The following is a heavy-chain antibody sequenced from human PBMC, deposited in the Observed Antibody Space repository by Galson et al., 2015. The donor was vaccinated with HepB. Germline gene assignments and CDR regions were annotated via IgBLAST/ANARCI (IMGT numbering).Heavy chain of an antibody. CDR2: ISYDGSNK. J-gene: IGHJ4*02. Sequence: SLRLSCAASGVTFSSYAMHWVRQAPGKGLEWVAVISYDGSNKYYADSVKGRFTISRDNSKNTLYLQMNNLRAEDTAVYYCARDWDYYHSSGYDYRGRETLVTVSS. D-gene: IGHD3-22*01. CDR1: GVTFSSYA. CDR3: ARDWDYYHSSGYDY. V-gene: IGHV3-30-3*01.